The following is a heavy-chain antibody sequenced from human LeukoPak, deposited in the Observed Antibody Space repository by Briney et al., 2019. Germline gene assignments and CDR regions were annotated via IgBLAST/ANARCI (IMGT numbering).Heavy chain of an antibody. Sequence: GASVEVSCKASGGTFSSYAISWVRQAPGQGLEWMGWISAYNGNTNYAQKHQGRVTMTTDTSTSTAYIELRSLRSDDTAVYYCARDYYDSSGSFDYWGQGTLVTVSS. V-gene: IGHV1-18*01. CDR3: ARDYYDSSGSFDY. D-gene: IGHD3-22*01. CDR1: GGTFSSYA. CDR2: ISAYNGNT. J-gene: IGHJ4*02.